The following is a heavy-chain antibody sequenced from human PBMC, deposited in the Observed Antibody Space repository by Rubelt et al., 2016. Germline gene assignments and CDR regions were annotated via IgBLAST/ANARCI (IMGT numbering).Heavy chain of an antibody. J-gene: IGHJ4*02. CDR2: IYHIWST. CDR1: GYSIRSGSY. D-gene: IGHD5-24*01. Sequence: QVPLQESGPGLVEPSETLSLTCLVSGYSIRSGSYWGWIRQPPGKGLEWIGSIYHIWSTYYTPSLKSRATMSVDTSKNQFSLKLTSVTAADTAVYYCARVGGDGYNDYWGQGTLVTVSS. CDR3: ARVGGDGYNDY. V-gene: IGHV4-38-2*02.